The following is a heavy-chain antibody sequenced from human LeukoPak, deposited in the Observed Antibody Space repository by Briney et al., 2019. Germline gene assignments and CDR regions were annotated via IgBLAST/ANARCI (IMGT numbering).Heavy chain of an antibody. V-gene: IGHV3-23*01. CDR2: ISSSGGST. D-gene: IGHD6-25*01. CDR1: GFTFSSYA. J-gene: IGHJ4*02. Sequence: GGSLRLSCAASGFTFSSYAMSWVRQAPGKGLEWVSAISSSGGSTYYADSVKGRFTISRDNSKNTLYLQMNSLRAEDTAVYYCAKVRRAAYYFDYWGQGTLVTVSS. CDR3: AKVRRAAYYFDY.